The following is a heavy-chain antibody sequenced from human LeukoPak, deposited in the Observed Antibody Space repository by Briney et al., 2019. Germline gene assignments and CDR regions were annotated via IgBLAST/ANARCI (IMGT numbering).Heavy chain of an antibody. CDR3: ARISGSYYDAFDI. CDR2: IKQDGSEK. CDR1: GFTFSSYW. J-gene: IGHJ3*02. V-gene: IGHV3-7*01. D-gene: IGHD1-26*01. Sequence: GGSLRLSCAASGFTFSSYWMSWVRQAPVKGLELVANIKQDGSEKYYVDSVKGRFTISRDNAKNSLYLQMNSLRAEDTAVYYCARISGSYYDAFDIWGQGTMVTVSS.